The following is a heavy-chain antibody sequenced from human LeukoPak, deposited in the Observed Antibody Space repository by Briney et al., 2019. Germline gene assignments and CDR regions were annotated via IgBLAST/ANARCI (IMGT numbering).Heavy chain of an antibody. V-gene: IGHV4-59*08. CDR1: GGSISSYY. D-gene: IGHD6-25*01. CDR2: IYNSGST. Sequence: PSETLSLTCTVSGGSISSYYWSWIRQPPGKGLECIWYIYNSGSTNYNPSLKSRVSISVDTSKNQFSLKLSSVTAADTAVYYCARSAIDAFDIWGQGTMVTVSS. CDR3: ARSAIDAFDI. J-gene: IGHJ3*02.